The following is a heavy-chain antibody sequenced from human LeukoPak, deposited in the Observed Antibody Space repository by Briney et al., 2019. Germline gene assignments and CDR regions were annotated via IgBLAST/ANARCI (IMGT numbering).Heavy chain of an antibody. CDR2: ISHDGSNQ. Sequence: GGSLRLSCSASGFTFSTYPMHWVRQAPGKGLEWVAVISHDGSNQYYADSVKGRFTISRDNSKNTLYLQMNSLRTEDTAVYYCARGGLMVHAHDAFDIWGQGTMVTVSS. V-gene: IGHV3-30-3*01. CDR1: GFTFSTYP. D-gene: IGHD2-8*01. CDR3: ARGGLMVHAHDAFDI. J-gene: IGHJ3*02.